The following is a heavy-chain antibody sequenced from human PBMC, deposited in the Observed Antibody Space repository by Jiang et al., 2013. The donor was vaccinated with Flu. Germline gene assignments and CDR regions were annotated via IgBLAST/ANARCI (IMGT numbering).Heavy chain of an antibody. J-gene: IGHJ5*02. CDR3: ARDRKVRGVIANWFDP. V-gene: IGHV1-2*02. Sequence: GAEVKKPGASVKVSCKASGYTFTGYYMHWVRQAPGQGLEWMGWINPNSGGTNYAQKFQGRVTMTRDTSISTAYMELSRLRSDDTAVYYCARDRKVRGVIANWFDPWGQGTLVTVSS. CDR1: GYTFTGYY. D-gene: IGHD3-10*01. CDR2: INPNSGGT.